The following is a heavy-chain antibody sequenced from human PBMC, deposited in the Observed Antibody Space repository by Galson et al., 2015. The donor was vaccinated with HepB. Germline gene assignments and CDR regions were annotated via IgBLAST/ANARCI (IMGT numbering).Heavy chain of an antibody. V-gene: IGHV5-10-1*01. J-gene: IGHJ6*02. CDR1: GYSFTSYW. D-gene: IGHD6-13*01. CDR2: IDPSDSYT. Sequence: QSGAEVKKPGESLRISCKGSGYSFTSYWISWVRQMPGKGLEWMGRIDPSDSYTNYSPSFQGHVTISADKSISTAYLQWSSLKASDTAMYYCASVSPEMYSSSWYGAGDYYYGMDVWGQGTTVTVSS. CDR3: ASVSPEMYSSSWYGAGDYYYGMDV.